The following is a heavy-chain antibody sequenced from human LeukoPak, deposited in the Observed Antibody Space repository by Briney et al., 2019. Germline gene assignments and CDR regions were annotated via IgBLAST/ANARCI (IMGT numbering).Heavy chain of an antibody. CDR1: GFTFSGYE. D-gene: IGHD6-6*01. CDR3: ALWKYGNSPLDF. Sequence: GGSLRLSCAASGFTFSGYEMNWVRQAPGKGLEWVSCISSSGSTIYYADSVKGRFTISRDNAKNSLYLQMNSLRAEDTAVYYCALWKYGNSPLDFWGQGTLVTASS. CDR2: ISSSGSTI. V-gene: IGHV3-48*03. J-gene: IGHJ4*02.